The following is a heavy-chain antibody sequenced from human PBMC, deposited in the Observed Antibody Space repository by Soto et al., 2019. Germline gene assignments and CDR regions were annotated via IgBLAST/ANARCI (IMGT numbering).Heavy chain of an antibody. Sequence: ASVKVSCKASGYTFTSYGISWVRQAPGQGLEWMGWISAYNGNTNYAQKLQGRVTMTTDTSTSTAYMELRSLRSDDTAVYYCARVGTIFGVVNYYYMDVRGKGTTVTVSS. CDR3: ARVGTIFGVVNYYYMDV. J-gene: IGHJ6*03. CDR2: ISAYNGNT. D-gene: IGHD3-3*01. V-gene: IGHV1-18*01. CDR1: GYTFTSYG.